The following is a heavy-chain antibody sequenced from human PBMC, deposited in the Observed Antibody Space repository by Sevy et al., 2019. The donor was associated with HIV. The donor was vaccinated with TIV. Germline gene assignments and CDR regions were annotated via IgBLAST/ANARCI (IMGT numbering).Heavy chain of an antibody. J-gene: IGHJ6*02. Sequence: GGSLRLSCAASGFTFSSYEMNWVRQAPGKGLEWVSYISSSGSTIYYAASVKGRFTISRDNAKNSLYLQMNSLRAEDTAVYYCARDRVVVVAATYYYYGMDVWGQGTTVTVSS. CDR2: ISSSGSTI. V-gene: IGHV3-48*03. CDR3: ARDRVVVVAATYYYYGMDV. D-gene: IGHD2-15*01. CDR1: GFTFSSYE.